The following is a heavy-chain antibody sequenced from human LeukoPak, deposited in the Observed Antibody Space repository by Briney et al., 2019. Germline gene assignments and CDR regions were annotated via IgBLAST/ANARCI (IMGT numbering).Heavy chain of an antibody. CDR3: AKDPLMITFGGPER. CDR2: ISYDGSNK. Sequence: GGSLGLSCAASGFTFSSYGMHWVRQAPGKGLEGVAAISYDGSNKYYADSVKGRFTISRDNSKNTLYLQMNSLRAEDTAVYYCAKDPLMITFGGPERWGQGTLVTVSS. J-gene: IGHJ4*02. D-gene: IGHD3-16*01. CDR1: GFTFSSYG. V-gene: IGHV3-30*18.